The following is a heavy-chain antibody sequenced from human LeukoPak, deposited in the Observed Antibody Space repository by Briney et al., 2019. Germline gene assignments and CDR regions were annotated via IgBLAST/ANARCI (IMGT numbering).Heavy chain of an antibody. V-gene: IGHV1-2*02. CDR3: ARAASHYNFRDNYYFLDV. D-gene: IGHD5-24*01. CDR1: GYTFTGYY. Sequence: ASVKVSCKASGYTFTGYYMHWVRQAPGQGLEWMGWINPNSGGTNYAQKFQGRVSMTRDPSLNTTFMDLSRLRSDDTAAYYCARAASHYNFRDNYYFLDVWGGGITVTVSS. J-gene: IGHJ6*03. CDR2: INPNSGGT.